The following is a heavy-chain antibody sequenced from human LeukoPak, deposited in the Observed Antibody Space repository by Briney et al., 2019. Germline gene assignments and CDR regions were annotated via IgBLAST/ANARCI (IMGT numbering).Heavy chain of an antibody. J-gene: IGHJ4*02. V-gene: IGHV1-18*01. Sequence: GASVKVSCTASGYTFTSYGISWVRQAPGQGREWMGWISAYNGNTNYAQKLQGRVTMTTDTSTSTAYMELRSLRSDDTAVYYCARAYYYDSSGDFDYWGQGTLVTVSS. CDR2: ISAYNGNT. D-gene: IGHD3-22*01. CDR1: GYTFTSYG. CDR3: ARAYYYDSSGDFDY.